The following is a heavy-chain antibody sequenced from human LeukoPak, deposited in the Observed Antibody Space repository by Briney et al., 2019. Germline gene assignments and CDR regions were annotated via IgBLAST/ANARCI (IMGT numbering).Heavy chain of an antibody. CDR1: GFTFSRYW. CDR3: ARGGVAARPLDY. D-gene: IGHD6-6*01. CDR2: IKQDGSEK. V-gene: IGHV3-7*01. Sequence: GGSLRLSCAASGFTFSRYWMTWVRQAPGKGLEWVANIKQDGSEKYYVDSVKGRFTIYRDNAKNSLSLEMNSLRGEDTAVYYCARGGVAARPLDYWGQGTLVTVSS. J-gene: IGHJ4*02.